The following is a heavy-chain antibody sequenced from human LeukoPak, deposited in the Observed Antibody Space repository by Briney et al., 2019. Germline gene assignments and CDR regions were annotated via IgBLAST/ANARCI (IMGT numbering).Heavy chain of an antibody. Sequence: GGSLRLSCAASGFTLSNYAMSWVRQAPGKGLEWVSGISTSGGSTYYADSVKGRFTISRDNAKNSLYLQMNSLRAEDTAVYYCATGGYCSGGYCYSGYYYYYMDVWGKGTTVTISS. D-gene: IGHD2-15*01. CDR3: ATGGYCSGGYCYSGYYYYYMDV. V-gene: IGHV3-23*01. CDR2: ISTSGGST. J-gene: IGHJ6*03. CDR1: GFTLSNYA.